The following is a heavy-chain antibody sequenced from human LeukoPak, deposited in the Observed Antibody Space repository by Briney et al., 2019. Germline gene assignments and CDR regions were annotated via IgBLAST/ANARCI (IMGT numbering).Heavy chain of an antibody. CDR3: ARGGSRFGGFYFDY. D-gene: IGHD3-10*01. CDR1: ADSLSSGGHY. V-gene: IGHV4-31*03. Sequence: PSQTLSLTCTVSADSLSSGGHYWAWIRQLPRKGLESIGFIHHSGSSRHNPSLKDRVAISVDASRKQFALWLSSVTAADTAIYYCARGGSRFGGFYFDYWGQGIQVIVSS. J-gene: IGHJ4*02. CDR2: IHHSGSS.